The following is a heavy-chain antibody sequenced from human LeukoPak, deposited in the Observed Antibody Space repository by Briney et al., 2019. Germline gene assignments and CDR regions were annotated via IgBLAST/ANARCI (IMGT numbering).Heavy chain of an antibody. Sequence: GGSLRLSCAASGFTFSSYWMSWVRQAPGKGLEWVANIKQDGSEKYYVDSVKGRFTISRDNAKNSLYLQMNSLRAEDTAVYYCAKDRGSYYYYYGMDVWGQGTTVTVSS. CDR3: AKDRGSYYYYYGMDV. CDR2: IKQDGSEK. D-gene: IGHD1-26*01. J-gene: IGHJ6*02. V-gene: IGHV3-7*01. CDR1: GFTFSSYW.